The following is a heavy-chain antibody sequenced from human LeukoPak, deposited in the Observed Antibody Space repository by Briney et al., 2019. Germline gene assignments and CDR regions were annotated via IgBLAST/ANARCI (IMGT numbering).Heavy chain of an antibody. CDR3: ASVLDY. CDR2: ISYDGSDK. J-gene: IGHJ4*02. D-gene: IGHD6-6*01. V-gene: IGHV3-30*04. Sequence: PGGSLRLSCAASGFTLSTYAMHWVRQAPGKGLEWVAVISYDGSDKYYADSVRGRFTISRDNFKNTVYLQMNSLRTEDTSIYYCASVLDYWGQGTLVTVSS. CDR1: GFTLSTYA.